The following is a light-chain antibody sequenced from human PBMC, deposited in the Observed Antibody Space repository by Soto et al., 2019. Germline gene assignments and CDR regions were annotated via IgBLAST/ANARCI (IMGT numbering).Light chain of an antibody. V-gene: IGKV3-15*01. CDR2: GAS. CDR3: QQYNNWPPIT. CDR1: QSFSSN. J-gene: IGKJ3*01. Sequence: EIVMTQSPATLSVSPGDRATLSCRASQSFSSNLAWYPQKPGQAPRLLIYGASTRATGIPARFSGSGSGTEFTITISSLQSEDFAVYYCQQYNNWPPITFGPGTKVDIK.